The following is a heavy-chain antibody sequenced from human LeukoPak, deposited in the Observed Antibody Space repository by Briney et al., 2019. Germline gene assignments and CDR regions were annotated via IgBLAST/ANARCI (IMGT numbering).Heavy chain of an antibody. CDR1: GYTFTSYD. Sequence: GASVKVSCKASGYTFTSYDINWVRQATGQGLEWMGWMNPNSGNTGYAQKFQGRVTMTRNTSISTAYMELSSLRSEDTAVYYCARFGPSYTVTGYYYYYMDVWGKGTTVTISS. J-gene: IGHJ6*03. CDR3: ARFGPSYTVTGYYYYYMDV. CDR2: MNPNSGNT. V-gene: IGHV1-8*01. D-gene: IGHD4-17*01.